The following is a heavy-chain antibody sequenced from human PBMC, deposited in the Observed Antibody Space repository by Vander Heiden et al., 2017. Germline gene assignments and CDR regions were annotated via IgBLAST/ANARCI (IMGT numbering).Heavy chain of an antibody. J-gene: IGHJ6*02. CDR3: ARDIVVVPAAIPSGYYYYGMDV. D-gene: IGHD2-2*02. CDR1: GDSVSSNSAA. V-gene: IGHV6-1*01. Sequence: QVQLQQSGPGLVTPSQTLSLTCAISGDSVSSNSAAWNWIRLSPSRGLEWLGRTYYRSKWYNDYAISVKSRITINPDTSKNQFSLQLNSVTPEDTAVYYCARDIVVVPAAIPSGYYYYGMDVWGQGTTVTVSS. CDR2: TYYRSKWYN.